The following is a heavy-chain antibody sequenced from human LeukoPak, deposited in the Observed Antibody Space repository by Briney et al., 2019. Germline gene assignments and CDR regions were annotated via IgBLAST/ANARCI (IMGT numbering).Heavy chain of an antibody. J-gene: IGHJ5*02. V-gene: IGHV1-69*01. Sequence: ASVKVSCKASGGTFSSYAISWVRQAPGQGLQWMGGIIPIFGTANYAQKFQGRVTITADESTSTAYMELSSLRSGDTAVYYCARELYYGSGSRHNWFDPWGQGTLVTVSS. CDR1: GGTFSSYA. D-gene: IGHD3-10*01. CDR3: ARELYYGSGSRHNWFDP. CDR2: IIPIFGTA.